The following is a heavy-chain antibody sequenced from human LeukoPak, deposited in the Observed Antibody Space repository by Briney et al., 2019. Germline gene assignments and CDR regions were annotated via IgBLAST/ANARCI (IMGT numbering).Heavy chain of an antibody. Sequence: SGTLSLTCTVSGGSISSYYWSWIRQSPGKGLEWIGYMHYSRNTKYNSSLKSRVTISLDTSKNQFSLRLSSVTAADTAVYYCASLIRQGHYAMDVWGQGTMVTVSS. V-gene: IGHV4-59*01. CDR2: MHYSRNT. J-gene: IGHJ6*02. CDR1: GGSISSYY. CDR3: ASLIRQGHYAMDV.